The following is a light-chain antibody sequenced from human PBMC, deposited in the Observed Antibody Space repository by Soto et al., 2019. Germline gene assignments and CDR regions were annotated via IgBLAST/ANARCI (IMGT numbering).Light chain of an antibody. Sequence: DVQMTQSPSALSASVGDRVTITCRASQSISSWLAWYQQKPGKAPKLLIYDASSLESGVPSRFSGSGSGTEFTLTISSLQPDDFAPYYCQQYNSYSGPFGQGTNVDIK. V-gene: IGKV1-5*01. CDR2: DAS. J-gene: IGKJ1*01. CDR3: QQYNSYSGP. CDR1: QSISSW.